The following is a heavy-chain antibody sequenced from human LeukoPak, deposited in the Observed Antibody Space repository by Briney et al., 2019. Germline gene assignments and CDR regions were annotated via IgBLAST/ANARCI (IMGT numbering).Heavy chain of an antibody. CDR2: IYYSGST. Sequence: SETLSLTCTVSGGSISSSSYFWGWIRQPPGKGLEWIGSIYYSGSTYYNPSLKSRVTISVDTSKNQFSLKLSSVTAADTAVYYCARGLYYFDYWGQGTLVAVSS. CDR3: ARGLYYFDY. D-gene: IGHD2/OR15-2a*01. V-gene: IGHV4-39*07. CDR1: GGSISSSSYF. J-gene: IGHJ4*02.